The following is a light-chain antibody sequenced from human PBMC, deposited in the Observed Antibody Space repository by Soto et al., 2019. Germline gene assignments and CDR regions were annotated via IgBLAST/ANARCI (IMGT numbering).Light chain of an antibody. J-gene: IGLJ1*01. CDR3: SSYTRSSTRV. V-gene: IGLV2-14*01. Sequence: QSVLTQPASVSGSPGQSITISCTGTSSDVGAYNFVSWYQQHPGKAPKLMIYDVNNRPSGVSNRFSGSKSGNTASLTISGLQHEDEADYYCSSYTRSSTRVFGTGTKLTVL. CDR1: SSDVGAYNF. CDR2: DVN.